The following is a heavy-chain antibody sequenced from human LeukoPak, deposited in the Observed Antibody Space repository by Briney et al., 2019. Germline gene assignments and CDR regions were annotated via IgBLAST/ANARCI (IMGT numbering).Heavy chain of an antibody. D-gene: IGHD6-25*01. CDR3: ARSRQRDY. CDR2: ISWDGRSP. CDR1: GFTFDKYT. J-gene: IGHJ4*02. Sequence: GGSLRLSCAASGFTFDKYTMHWVRQPPGKGLEWVSLISWDGRSPYYADSVRGRFTISRDNAKNSLYLQMNSLRAEDTAVYYCARSRQRDYWGQGTLVTVSS. V-gene: IGHV3-43*01.